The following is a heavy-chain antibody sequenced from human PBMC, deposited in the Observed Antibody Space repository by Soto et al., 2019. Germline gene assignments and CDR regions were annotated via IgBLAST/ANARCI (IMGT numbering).Heavy chain of an antibody. J-gene: IGHJ6*02. V-gene: IGHV4-28*03. CDR2: IFSSGTT. Sequence: PSEAPSLTCAVSGGSLSRSNWWGWIRPPPGKGLEWIGYIFSSGTTYYNPSLKSRLTMSLDASQNQFSLKLNSLTDADTAVYFCARVPSPFDYYYAMDVWGQGTTVTVSS. D-gene: IGHD3-16*01. CDR1: GGSLSRSNW. CDR3: ARVPSPFDYYYAMDV.